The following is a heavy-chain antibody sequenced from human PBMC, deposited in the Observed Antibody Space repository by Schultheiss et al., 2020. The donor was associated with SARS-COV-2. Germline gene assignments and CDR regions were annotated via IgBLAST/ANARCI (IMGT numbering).Heavy chain of an antibody. CDR3: ARIIAAAGTVWFDP. D-gene: IGHD6-13*01. J-gene: IGHJ5*02. CDR1: GYTFTGYY. CDR2: INPNSGGT. V-gene: IGHV1-2*02. Sequence: ASVKVSCKASGYTFTGYYMHWVRQAPGQGLEWMGWINPNSGGTNYAQKFQGRVTMTRDTSISTAYMELSRLRSDDTAVYYCARIIAAAGTVWFDPWGQGTLVTVSS.